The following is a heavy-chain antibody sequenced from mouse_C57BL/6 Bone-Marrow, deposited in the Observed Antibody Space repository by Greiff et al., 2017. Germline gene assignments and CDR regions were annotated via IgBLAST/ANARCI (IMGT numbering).Heavy chain of an antibody. CDR2: INPGSGGT. CDR3: ARRWAY. D-gene: IGHD1-1*02. V-gene: IGHV1-54*01. J-gene: IGHJ3*01. Sequence: QVQLQQSGAELVRPGTSVKVSCKASGYAFTNYLIEWVKQRPGQGLEWIGVINPGSGGTNYNEKFKGKATLTADNSSSPAYMQLSSLTSEDSAVYFCARRWAYWCQGTLVTVSA. CDR1: GYAFTNYL.